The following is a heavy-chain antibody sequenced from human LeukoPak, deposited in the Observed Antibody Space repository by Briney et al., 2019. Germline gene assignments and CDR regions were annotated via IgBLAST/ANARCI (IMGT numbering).Heavy chain of an antibody. V-gene: IGHV4-30-4*08. J-gene: IGHJ3*02. Sequence: SETLSLTCTVSSDSIYSSNYYWGWIRQPPGKGLEWIGYIYYSGSTYYNPSLKSRVTISVDTSKNQFSLKLSSVTAADTAVYYCARAGPRYYDSSGDDAFDIWGQGTMVTVSS. CDR3: ARAGPRYYDSSGDDAFDI. CDR2: IYYSGST. CDR1: SDSIYSSNYY. D-gene: IGHD3-22*01.